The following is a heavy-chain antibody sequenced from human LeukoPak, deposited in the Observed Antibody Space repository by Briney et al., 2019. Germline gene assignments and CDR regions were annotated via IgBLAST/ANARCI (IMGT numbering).Heavy chain of an antibody. J-gene: IGHJ4*02. CDR2: IIPIFGTA. V-gene: IGHV1-69*06. D-gene: IGHD5-18*01. CDR1: GGTFSSYA. Sequence: GASVKVSCKASGGTFSSYAISWVRQAPGQGLEWMGGIIPIFGTANYAQKFQGRVTITADKSTSTAYMELSSLRSEDTAVYYCARAHPRGTAMAINDYWGQGTLVTVSS. CDR3: ARAHPRGTAMAINDY.